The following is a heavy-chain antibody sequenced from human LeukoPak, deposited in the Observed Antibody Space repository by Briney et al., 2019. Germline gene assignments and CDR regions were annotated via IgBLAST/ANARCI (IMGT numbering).Heavy chain of an antibody. V-gene: IGHV4-59*12. CDR3: AREGITIFGVAYYYYYMDV. CDR1: GGSISSYY. CDR2: IYYSGST. Sequence: SETLSLTCTVSGGSISSYYWSWIRQPPGKGLEWIGYIYYSGSTNYNPSLKSRVTMSVDTSKNQFSLKLSSVTAADTAVYYCAREGITIFGVAYYYYYMDVWAKGPRSPSP. D-gene: IGHD3-3*01. J-gene: IGHJ6*03.